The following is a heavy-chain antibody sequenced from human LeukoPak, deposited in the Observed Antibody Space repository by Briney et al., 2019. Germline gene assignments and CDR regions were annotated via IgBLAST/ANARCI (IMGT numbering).Heavy chain of an antibody. CDR3: AKDGIAVGRGSFDY. V-gene: IGHV3-23*01. CDR2: ISKSGDNS. CDR1: GFTFSNFA. J-gene: IGHJ4*02. D-gene: IGHD6-19*01. Sequence: GGSLRLSCAASGFTFSNFAISWVRQAPGKGLEWVSAISKSGDNSYYADSVKGRFTISRDNSKNTLYLQMNSLRAEDTAVYYCAKDGIAVGRGSFDYWGQGTLVTVSS.